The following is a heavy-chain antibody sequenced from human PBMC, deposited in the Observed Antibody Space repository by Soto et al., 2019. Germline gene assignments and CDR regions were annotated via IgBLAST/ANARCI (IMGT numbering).Heavy chain of an antibody. CDR1: GFTFSSYA. CDR3: AKVLDGSGSYYPLYYYYYGMDV. D-gene: IGHD3-10*01. Sequence: EVQLLESGGGLVQPGGSLRLSCAASGFTFSSYAMSWVRQAPGKGLEWVSAISGSGGSIYYADSVKGRFTISRDNSKNTLYLQMNSLRAEDTAVYYCAKVLDGSGSYYPLYYYYYGMDVWGQGTTVTVSS. CDR2: ISGSGGSI. V-gene: IGHV3-23*01. J-gene: IGHJ6*02.